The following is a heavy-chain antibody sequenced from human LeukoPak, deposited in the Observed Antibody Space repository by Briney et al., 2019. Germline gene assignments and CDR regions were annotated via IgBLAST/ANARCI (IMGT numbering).Heavy chain of an antibody. CDR2: IYYSGST. J-gene: IGHJ4*02. Sequence: KPSETLSLTCTVSGGSISSYYWSWIRQPPGKGLEWIGYIYYSGSTNYNPSLKSRVTISVDTSKNQFSLKLSSVTAADTAVYYCARGPGYSYVAYWGQGTLVTVSS. CDR1: GGSISSYY. V-gene: IGHV4-59*12. D-gene: IGHD5-18*01. CDR3: ARGPGYSYVAY.